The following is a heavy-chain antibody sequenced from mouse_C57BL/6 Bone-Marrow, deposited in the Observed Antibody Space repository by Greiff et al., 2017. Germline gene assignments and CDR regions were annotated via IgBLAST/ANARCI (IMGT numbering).Heavy chain of an antibody. CDR2: IYPGDGDT. CDR3: ARGGIYDYFDY. V-gene: IGHV1-82*01. D-gene: IGHD2-3*01. CDR1: GYAFSSSW. J-gene: IGHJ2*01. Sequence: QVQLQQSGPELVKPGASVKISCKASGYAFSSSWMNWVKQRPGKGLEWIGRIYPGDGDTNYNGKFKGKATLTADKSSSTAYMQLRSLTSEDSAVYFCARGGIYDYFDYWGQGTTLTVSS.